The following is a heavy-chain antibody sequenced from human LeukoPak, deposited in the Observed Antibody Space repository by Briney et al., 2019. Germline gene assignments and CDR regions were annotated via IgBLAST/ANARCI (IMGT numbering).Heavy chain of an antibody. CDR2: INHSGST. CDR1: GGSFSGYY. D-gene: IGHD2-15*01. J-gene: IGHJ4*02. Sequence: SETLSLTCAVYGGSFSGYYWSWIRQPPGKGLEWIGEINHSGSTNYNPSLKSRVTISVDTSKNQFSLKLSSVTAADTAVYYCARDGGRNTNFDYWGQGTLVTVSS. V-gene: IGHV4-34*01. CDR3: ARDGGRNTNFDY.